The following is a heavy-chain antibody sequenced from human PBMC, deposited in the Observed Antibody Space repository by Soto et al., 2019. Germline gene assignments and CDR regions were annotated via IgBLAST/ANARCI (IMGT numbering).Heavy chain of an antibody. Sequence: QVQLVQSGAEVKKPGASVKVSCKASGYTFTTYGISWVRQAPGQGLEWMGWISTYNANTNYAQKLQGGVTMTTDTSTSTAYVALRILRSDDTAVYYCGRGIDGDFGYWGQGPLVTVSS. V-gene: IGHV1-18*01. D-gene: IGHD4-17*01. J-gene: IGHJ4*02. CDR1: GYTFTTYG. CDR2: ISTYNANT. CDR3: GRGIDGDFGY.